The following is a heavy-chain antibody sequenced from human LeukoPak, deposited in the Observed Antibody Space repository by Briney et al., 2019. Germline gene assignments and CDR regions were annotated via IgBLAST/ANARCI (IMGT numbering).Heavy chain of an antibody. D-gene: IGHD4-11*01. V-gene: IGHV1-2*02. CDR2: INPKSGDP. CDR1: GYRFTGYY. Sequence: ASVKVSCKTSGYRFTGYYMHWVRQAPGQGLEWMGWINPKSGDPIYVQKFQGRVTLTRDTSIDTVYLELSSLKSDDTAVYYCARDPRHDTSNYGGLDFWGQGTLVTVSS. J-gene: IGHJ4*02. CDR3: ARDPRHDTSNYGGLDF.